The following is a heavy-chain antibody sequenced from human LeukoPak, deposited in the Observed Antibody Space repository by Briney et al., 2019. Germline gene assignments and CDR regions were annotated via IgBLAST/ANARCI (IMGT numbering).Heavy chain of an antibody. CDR1: GITFRGYW. J-gene: IGHJ1*01. V-gene: IGHV3-7*01. Sequence: GGSPRLSCAASGITFRGYWMSWVRQAPGKGLEWVANTNGHGSEKYYVDSVKGRFTISRDNAKNPLYLQMNSLRAEDTAIYYSTINEHWGQGTLVSVSS. CDR3: TINEH. CDR2: TNGHGSEK. D-gene: IGHD5-24*01.